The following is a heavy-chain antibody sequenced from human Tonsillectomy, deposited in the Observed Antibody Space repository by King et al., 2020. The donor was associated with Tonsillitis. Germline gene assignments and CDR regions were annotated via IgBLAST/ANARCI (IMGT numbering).Heavy chain of an antibody. V-gene: IGHV4-39*01. D-gene: IGHD5-18*01. CDR2: IHYSGST. CDR1: GGSISSSSHY. J-gene: IGHJ5*02. CDR3: ARPGYSYGQNWFDP. Sequence: QLQESGPGLVKPSETLSLTCTVSGGSISSSSHYWGWVRQPPGKGLEWIGSIHYSGSTYYNPSLKSRVTISVDTSKIQFSLKLSSVTAADTAVYYCARPGYSYGQNWFDPWGQGTLVTVSS.